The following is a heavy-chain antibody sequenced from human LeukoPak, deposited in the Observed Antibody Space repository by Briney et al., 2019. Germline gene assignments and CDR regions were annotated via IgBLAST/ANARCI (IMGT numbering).Heavy chain of an antibody. Sequence: GASVKVSCKASGYTFTSYAMNWVRQAPGQGLEWMGWINTNTGNPTYAQGFTGRFVFSLDTSVSTAYLQISSLKAEDTAVYYCARGDNGDYIYYFDYWGQGTLVTVSS. CDR3: ARGDNGDYIYYFDY. V-gene: IGHV7-4-1*02. CDR1: GYTFTSYA. D-gene: IGHD4-17*01. CDR2: INTNTGNP. J-gene: IGHJ4*02.